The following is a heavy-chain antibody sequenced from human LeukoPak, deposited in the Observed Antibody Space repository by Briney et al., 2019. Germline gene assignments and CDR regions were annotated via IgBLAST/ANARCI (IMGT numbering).Heavy chain of an antibody. J-gene: IGHJ3*02. V-gene: IGHV1-18*01. CDR1: GYTFTSYG. D-gene: IGHD3-10*01. CDR2: ISAYNGNT. Sequence: GASVKVSCKASGYTFTSYGISWVRQAPGQGLEWMGWISAYNGNTNYAQKLQGRVTMTTDTSTSTAYMELRSLRSDDTAVYYCARDTVSIRWFGELEDAFDIWGQGTMVTVSS. CDR3: ARDTVSIRWFGELEDAFDI.